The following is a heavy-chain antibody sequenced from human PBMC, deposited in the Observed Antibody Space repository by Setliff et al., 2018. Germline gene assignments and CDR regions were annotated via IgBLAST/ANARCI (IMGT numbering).Heavy chain of an antibody. V-gene: IGHV4-38-2*01. Sequence: SETLSLTCDVSGASISSGHYWGWIRQPPGKGLEWIATIYHKGRTYFNPSLQSRVTMSLDRSKNQFSLRLTSVTATDTAVYYCASPRRDDLDSPFDPFDIWGHGTRVTVSS. J-gene: IGHJ3*02. CDR2: IYHKGRT. CDR3: ASPRRDDLDSPFDPFDI. CDR1: GASISSGHY. D-gene: IGHD3-3*01.